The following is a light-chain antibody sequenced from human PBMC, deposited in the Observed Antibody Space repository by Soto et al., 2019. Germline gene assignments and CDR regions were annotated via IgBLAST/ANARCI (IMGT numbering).Light chain of an antibody. V-gene: IGKV1-5*03. J-gene: IGKJ1*01. CDR3: QHYNGSPWT. Sequence: DIQMTQSPSTLSASVGDRVTITCRASQSISIWLAWFQQKPGKAPKVLIYKASNLETGVPSRFSGSGSGTEFTLTISSLHPDDFATYYCQHYNGSPWTFGQGTKVDIK. CDR1: QSISIW. CDR2: KAS.